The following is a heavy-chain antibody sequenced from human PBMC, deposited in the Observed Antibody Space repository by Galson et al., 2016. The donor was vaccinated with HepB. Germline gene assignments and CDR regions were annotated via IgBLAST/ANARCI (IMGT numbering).Heavy chain of an antibody. Sequence: SLRLSCAASGFRFDDYAMHWVRQAPGKGLEWVSGISWNSATIAYADSVKGRFTISRDNARNSLYLQMNSVRPEDTALYYCAKEGVPAGHYGLDVWGKGATVIVSS. CDR1: GFRFDDYA. J-gene: IGHJ6*04. CDR3: AKEGVPAGHYGLDV. D-gene: IGHD2-2*01. CDR2: ISWNSATI. V-gene: IGHV3-9*01.